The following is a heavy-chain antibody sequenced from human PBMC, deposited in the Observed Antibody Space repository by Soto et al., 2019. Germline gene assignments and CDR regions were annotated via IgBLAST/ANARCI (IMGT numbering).Heavy chain of an antibody. CDR1: GGSFSGCD. J-gene: IGHJ6*03. V-gene: IGHV4-34*01. Sequence: SETLSLTCAVYGGSFSGCDWRWIRQPPGKGLEWIGEINHSGSTNYNPSLKSRVTISVDRSKNQFSLKKSSVTAENTAVYYCERGGKKGNGSVSYYKPPYCYYYLDAWGKGTTVTVSS. D-gene: IGHD3-10*01. CDR3: ERGGKKGNGSVSYYKPPYCYYYLDA. CDR2: INHSGST.